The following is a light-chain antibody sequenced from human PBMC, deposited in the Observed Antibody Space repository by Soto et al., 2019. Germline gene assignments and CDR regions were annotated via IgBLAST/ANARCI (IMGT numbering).Light chain of an antibody. CDR1: NSNIGSDI. V-gene: IGLV1-44*01. J-gene: IGLJ1*01. CDR3: ATWDGGLSGPFV. CDR2: TTN. Sequence: QSVLTQPPSASGTPGQRATISCCGSNSNIGSDIVNCYQLLPGAAPEVLINTTNHRPSGVPERFSGSKSGTSASLAIRGLQSEDEANCSWATWDGGLSGPFVFGTGTKVTVL.